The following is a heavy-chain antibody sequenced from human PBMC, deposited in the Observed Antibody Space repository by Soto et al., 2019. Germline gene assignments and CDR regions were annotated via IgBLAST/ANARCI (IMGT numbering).Heavy chain of an antibody. CDR1: AVTLSKSG. CDR2: ISSNGSHL. V-gene: IGHV3-30*03. Sequence: PGGSLRLSCAASAVTLSKSGIHWVRQAPGKGLQWVAVISSNGSHLFYADSVRGRFTVSRDNGNNTIYLQMNGLKSEDTGVYYCVTGSVVLESLWGQRTLVTVSS. J-gene: IGHJ4*02. CDR3: VTGSVVLESL. D-gene: IGHD6-6*01.